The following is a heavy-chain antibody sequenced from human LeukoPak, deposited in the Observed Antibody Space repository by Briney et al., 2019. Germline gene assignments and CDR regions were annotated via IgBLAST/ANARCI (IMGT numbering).Heavy chain of an antibody. CDR1: GFTFSSYS. Sequence: AGGSLRLSCAASGFTFSSYSMNWVRQAPGKGLEWVSYISSSGSTIYYADSVKGRFTISRDNAKNSLYLQMNSLRAEDTAVYYCARDYSGKLDWGQGTLVTVSS. D-gene: IGHD2-15*01. CDR3: ARDYSGKLD. CDR2: ISSSGSTI. V-gene: IGHV3-48*04. J-gene: IGHJ4*02.